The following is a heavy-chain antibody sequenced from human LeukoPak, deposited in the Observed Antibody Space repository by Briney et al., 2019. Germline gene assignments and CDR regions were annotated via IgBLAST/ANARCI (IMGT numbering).Heavy chain of an antibody. Sequence: GGSLRLYCAASGFTFSRYWMSWVRQAPGQGLEWVATIKHDGSETYYVDSVKGRFTISRDNAKNSLHLQMNSLRAEDAAVFYCARMDYYTSGTYTYPNFDYWGQGTLVTVSS. J-gene: IGHJ4*02. CDR1: GFTFSRYW. CDR3: ARMDYYTSGTYTYPNFDY. V-gene: IGHV3-7*03. D-gene: IGHD3-10*01. CDR2: IKHDGSET.